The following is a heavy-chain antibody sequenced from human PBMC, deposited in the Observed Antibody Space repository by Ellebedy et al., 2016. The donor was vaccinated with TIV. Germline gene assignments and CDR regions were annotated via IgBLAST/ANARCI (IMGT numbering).Heavy chain of an antibody. V-gene: IGHV4-34*01. CDR1: EGSSSGYY. J-gene: IGHJ4*02. Sequence: SETLSLXXAVYEGSSSGYYWSWFRHRPGKGLEWIGEINQSGKTNYNPSLGSRVTISVDTSKNQFSLRLSSATAADTATYYCARGVDYWGRGTLVAVSS. CDR2: INQSGKT. CDR3: ARGVDY.